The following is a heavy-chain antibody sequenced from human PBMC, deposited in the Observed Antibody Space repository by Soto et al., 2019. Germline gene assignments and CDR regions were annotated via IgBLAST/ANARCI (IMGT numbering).Heavy chain of an antibody. D-gene: IGHD2-21*02. J-gene: IGHJ4*02. V-gene: IGHV1-18*01. CDR2: ISAYNGNT. CDR3: ARGVTPIAY. Sequence: GASAELSSKDPRDAFANSGSIWVRQAPGQGLEWMGWISAYNGNTNSAQKFQDRVTMTTDTSTSTAYMELRSLRSDDTAIYYYARGVTPIAYWGQGTLVTVSS. CDR1: RDAFANSG.